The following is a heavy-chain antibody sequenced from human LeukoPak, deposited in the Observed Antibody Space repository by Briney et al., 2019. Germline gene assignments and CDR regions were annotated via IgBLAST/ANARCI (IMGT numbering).Heavy chain of an antibody. CDR2: VYYSGST. V-gene: IGHV4-39*01. CDR3: ATSSSGSWSENAFDI. CDR1: GGSISGSRYL. Sequence: SETLSLTCTVSGGSISGSRYLWGWLRQPPGQGLEWIGSVYYSGSTYFNPSLKSRVTISVDTSKNQFSLRLSSVTAADTAVYYCATSSSGSWSENAFDIWGQGTMVTVSS. D-gene: IGHD6-13*01. J-gene: IGHJ3*02.